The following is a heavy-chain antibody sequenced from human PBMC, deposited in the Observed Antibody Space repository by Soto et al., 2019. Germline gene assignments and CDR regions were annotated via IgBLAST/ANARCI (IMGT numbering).Heavy chain of an antibody. D-gene: IGHD1-26*01. J-gene: IGHJ4*02. CDR1: GGSLSGYY. V-gene: IGHV4-34*01. CDR3: ARHHVRGRTIAGAAEF. Sequence: TLSLTCAVYGGSLSGYYWSWIRQPPGKALEWLGEINHSGNTNYNPSLKSRVTISVDTSKNQLFLNLSSVTAADTAMYYCARHHVRGRTIAGAAEFWGQGTLVTVSS. CDR2: INHSGNT.